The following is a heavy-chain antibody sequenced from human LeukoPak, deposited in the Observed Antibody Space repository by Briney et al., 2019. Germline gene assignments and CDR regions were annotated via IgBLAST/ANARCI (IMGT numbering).Heavy chain of an antibody. J-gene: IGHJ4*02. V-gene: IGHV3-11*06. CDR3: ARGRGYSYGTVDY. CDR1: GFTFSDYY. D-gene: IGHD5-18*01. CDR2: ISSSSSCI. Sequence: GGSLRLSCAASGFTFSDYYMSWIRQAPGKGLEWVSSISSSSSCIYYADSVKGRFTISRDNAKNSLYLQMNSLRAEDTAVYYCARGRGYSYGTVDYWGQGTLVTVSS.